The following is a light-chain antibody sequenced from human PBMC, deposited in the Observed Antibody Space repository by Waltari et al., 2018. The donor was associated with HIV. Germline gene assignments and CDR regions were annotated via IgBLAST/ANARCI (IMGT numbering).Light chain of an antibody. CDR1: NSNLGSNY. V-gene: IGLV1-47*01. Sequence: QSMLTQPPSASGTPGQRVTISCSGSNSNLGSNYVYWYSQLPGTAPKLLMYMNNQRPSGVPDRVSGSKSGTSASLAISGLRSDDEADYYCAAWDASLSAWVFGGGTKLTVL. CDR2: MNN. J-gene: IGLJ3*02. CDR3: AAWDASLSAWV.